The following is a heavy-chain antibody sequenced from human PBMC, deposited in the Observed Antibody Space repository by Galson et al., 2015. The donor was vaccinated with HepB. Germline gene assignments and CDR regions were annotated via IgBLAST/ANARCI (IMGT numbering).Heavy chain of an antibody. V-gene: IGHV3-74*01. Sequence: SLRPSCAASGFTFSKSWMYWVRQAPGKGLVWVSRIHSDGSRTTYADSVKGRLTVSRDNAKNTLYLQMNSLRVEDTAVYYCASLVAYYYFGMDVWGEGTTVTVSS. J-gene: IGHJ6*04. D-gene: IGHD2-15*01. CDR3: ASLVAYYYFGMDV. CDR1: GFTFSKSW. CDR2: IHSDGSRT.